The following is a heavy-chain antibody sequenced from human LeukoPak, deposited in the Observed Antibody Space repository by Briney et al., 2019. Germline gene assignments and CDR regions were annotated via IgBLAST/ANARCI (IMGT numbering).Heavy chain of an antibody. J-gene: IGHJ6*03. Sequence: PSETLSLTCAVYGGSFSGYYWSWIRQPPGKGLEWIGEINHSGSTNYNPSLKSRVTISVDTSKNQFSLKLSSVTAADTAVYYCARGLSLGVPAAPYYYYYYMDVWGKGTTVTVS. D-gene: IGHD2-2*01. CDR1: GGSFSGYY. CDR2: INHSGST. CDR3: ARGLSLGVPAAPYYYYYYMDV. V-gene: IGHV4-34*01.